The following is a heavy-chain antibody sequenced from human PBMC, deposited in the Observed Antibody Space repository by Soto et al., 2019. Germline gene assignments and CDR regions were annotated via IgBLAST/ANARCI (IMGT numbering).Heavy chain of an antibody. V-gene: IGHV4-34*01. Sequence: QVQLQQWGAGLLKPSETLSLTCAVYGGSFSGYYWSWIRQPPGKGLEWIGEINHSGSTNYNPSLKSRVTISVDTSKNQFSLKLSSVTAADTAVYYCASTSLFSLTGSGSYRPADYWGQGTLVTVSS. CDR1: GGSFSGYY. CDR2: INHSGST. D-gene: IGHD3-10*01. CDR3: ASTSLFSLTGSGSYRPADY. J-gene: IGHJ4*02.